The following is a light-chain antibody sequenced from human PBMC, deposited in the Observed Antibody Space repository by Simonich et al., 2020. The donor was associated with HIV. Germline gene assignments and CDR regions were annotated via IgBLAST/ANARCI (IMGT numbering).Light chain of an antibody. CDR3: QQYNNWPGA. CDR1: QSVSSN. J-gene: IGKJ1*01. V-gene: IGKV3-15*01. CDR2: DAS. Sequence: EMVMTQSPATLSLSPGERATLSCRASQSVSSNLAWYQQKPGQAPTLLIYDASTRATGIPARFSGSGSGTEFTLTINRMQSEDFAVYYCQQYNNWPGAFGLGTKVEMK.